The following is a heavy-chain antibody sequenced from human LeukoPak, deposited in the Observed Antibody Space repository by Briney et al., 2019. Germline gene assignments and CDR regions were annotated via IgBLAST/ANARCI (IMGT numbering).Heavy chain of an antibody. Sequence: PSETLSLTCNVSGASITSYYWTWIRQPPGEGLEWIGYVYYSGGTKYNPSLKSRVTISLDTPKSLFSLRLLSVTAADTAMYYCASLGSCSAGTCYNDAFDIWGQGTMVTVSS. D-gene: IGHD2-15*01. CDR3: ASLGSCSAGTCYNDAFDI. CDR1: GASITSYY. V-gene: IGHV4-59*01. CDR2: VYYSGGT. J-gene: IGHJ3*02.